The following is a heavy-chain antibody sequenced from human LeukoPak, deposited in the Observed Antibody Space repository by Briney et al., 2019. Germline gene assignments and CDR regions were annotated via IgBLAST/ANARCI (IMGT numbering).Heavy chain of an antibody. D-gene: IGHD3-10*01. J-gene: IGHJ4*02. CDR1: GFTFSSYG. CDR2: IWYDGSNK. Sequence: GGSLRLSCAASGFTFSSYGMHWVRQAPGKGLEWVAVIWYDGSNKYYADSVKGRFTISRDNAKNSLYLQMNSLRAEDTAVYYCARDGFSYGPGAAMGYWGQGTLVTVSS. V-gene: IGHV3-33*01. CDR3: ARDGFSYGPGAAMGY.